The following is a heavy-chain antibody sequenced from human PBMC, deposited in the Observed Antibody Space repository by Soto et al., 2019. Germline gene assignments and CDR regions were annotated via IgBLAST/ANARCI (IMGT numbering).Heavy chain of an antibody. Sequence: PGGSLRLSCAASGFTFSNYGMHWVRQAPGKGLEWVAVISYDGSNKYYADFVKGRFTISRDNSKNTLYLQMNSLRAEDTAVYYCAKDEATRYYYGMDVWGQGTTVTVSS. CDR3: AKDEATRYYYGMDV. J-gene: IGHJ6*02. V-gene: IGHV3-30*18. CDR1: GFTFSNYG. CDR2: ISYDGSNK.